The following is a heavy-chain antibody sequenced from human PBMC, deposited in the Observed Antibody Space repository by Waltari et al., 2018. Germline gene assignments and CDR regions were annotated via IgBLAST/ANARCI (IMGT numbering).Heavy chain of an antibody. CDR1: GGSFNDYY. Sequence: QVQLHQWGAGLLKPSETLSLTCGVSGGSFNDYYWTWIRQPPGKGLEWIGEIHHSGTTDYNPSLNSRLTMSVDTSKKQISLKMSSVTAADTAVYYWARGDLHYGSSGFFYWGQGALVTVSS. CDR3: ARGDLHYGSSGFFY. J-gene: IGHJ4*02. CDR2: IHHSGTT. V-gene: IGHV4-34*01. D-gene: IGHD3-22*01.